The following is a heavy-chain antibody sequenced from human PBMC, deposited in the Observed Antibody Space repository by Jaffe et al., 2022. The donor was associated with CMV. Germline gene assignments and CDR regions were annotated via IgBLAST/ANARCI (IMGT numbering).Heavy chain of an antibody. CDR1: GYTFTSYD. V-gene: IGHV1-8*01. J-gene: IGHJ6*02. CDR2: MNPNSGNT. Sequence: QVQLVQSGAEVKKPGASVKVSCKASGYTFTSYDINWVRQATGQGLEWMGWMNPNSGNTGYAQKFQGRVTMTRNTSISTAYMELSSLRSEDTAVYYCARRGTWNYFLYYYYYGMDVWGQGTTVTVSS. CDR3: ARRGTWNYFLYYYYYGMDV. D-gene: IGHD1-7*01.